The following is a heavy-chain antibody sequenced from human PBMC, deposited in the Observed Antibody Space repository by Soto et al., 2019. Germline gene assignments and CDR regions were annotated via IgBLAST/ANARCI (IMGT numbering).Heavy chain of an antibody. CDR3: TRDLGELQYYYYGMDV. J-gene: IGHJ6*02. V-gene: IGHV3-49*03. Sequence: PGGSLRLSCTASGFTFGDYAMSWFRHAPGKGLEWVGFIRSKAYGGTTEYAASVKGRFTISRDDSKSIAYLQMNSLKTEDTAVCYCTRDLGELQYYYYGMDVWGQGTTVTVSS. CDR2: IRSKAYGGTT. D-gene: IGHD1-7*01. CDR1: GFTFGDYA.